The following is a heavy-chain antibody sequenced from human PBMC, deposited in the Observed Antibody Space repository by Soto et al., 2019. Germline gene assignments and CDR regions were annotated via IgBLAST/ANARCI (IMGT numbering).Heavy chain of an antibody. CDR2: IYNSGST. Sequence: QVQLQESGPGLVKPSQTLSLTCTVSGASISSGHYYWSWIRQPPGKGLEWIGHIYNSGSTYNNPSLNSRVFISLDTSKNPFSQNLSSVTAPDTAVYYCAVGLAGDKVDSWGQGTLVTVSS. CDR3: AVGLAGDKVDS. V-gene: IGHV4-30-4*01. CDR1: GASISSGHYY. J-gene: IGHJ4*02. D-gene: IGHD6-19*01.